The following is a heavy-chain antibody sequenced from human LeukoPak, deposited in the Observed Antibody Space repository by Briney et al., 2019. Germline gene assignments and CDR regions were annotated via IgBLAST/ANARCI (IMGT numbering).Heavy chain of an antibody. CDR2: IYYSGST. D-gene: IGHD3-9*01. CDR3: ASRTPTIDYYYYMDV. J-gene: IGHJ6*03. V-gene: IGHV4-59*08. CDR1: GGSISSYY. Sequence: PSETLSLTCTVSGGSISSYYWSWIRQTPGKGLEWIGYIYYSGSTNFNPSLKSRVTISVDTSKNQFSLKLSSVTAADSAVYYCASRTPTIDYYYYMDVWGKGTTVTISS.